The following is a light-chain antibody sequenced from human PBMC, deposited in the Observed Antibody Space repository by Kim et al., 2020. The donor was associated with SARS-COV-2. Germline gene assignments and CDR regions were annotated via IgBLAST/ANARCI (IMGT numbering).Light chain of an antibody. CDR1: SGHSSYA. V-gene: IGLV4-69*01. CDR3: QTWGTGIHVV. J-gene: IGLJ2*01. CDR2: LNSDGSH. Sequence: VKLTCTLSSGHSSYAIAWHTQQPVKGPRYLMKLNSDGSHSKGDGIPDRFSGSSSGAGRYLTISSLQSEDEADYYCQTWGTGIHVVFGGGTQLTVL.